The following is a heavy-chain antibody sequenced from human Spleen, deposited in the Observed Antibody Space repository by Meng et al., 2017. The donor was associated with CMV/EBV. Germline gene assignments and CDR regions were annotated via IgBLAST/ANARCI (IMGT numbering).Heavy chain of an antibody. D-gene: IGHD2-2*01. J-gene: IGHJ5*02. V-gene: IGHV4-4*02. CDR3: ARGSSASAGWFDA. CDR1: GGSISGSNW. CDR2: VYHNGST. Sequence: SETLSLTCAVSGGSISGSNWWNWVRQSPGKGLEWIGQVYHNGSTNYSPSLGSRVTISVDRSKNQFSLKVTSVTAADTAMYYCARGSSASAGWFDAWGQGTLVTVSS.